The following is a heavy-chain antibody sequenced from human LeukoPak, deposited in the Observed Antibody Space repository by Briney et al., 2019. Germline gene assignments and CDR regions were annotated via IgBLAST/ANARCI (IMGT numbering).Heavy chain of an antibody. J-gene: IGHJ3*02. CDR2: ISYDGSNK. V-gene: IGHV3-30*04. CDR1: GFTFSSYA. D-gene: IGHD3-22*01. CDR3: ARSRYYYDSSATDDAFDI. Sequence: GRSLRLSCAASGFTFSSYAMHWVRQAPGKGLEWVAVISYDGSNKYYADSVKGRFTISRDNSKNTLYLQMNSLRAEDTAVYYCARSRYYYDSSATDDAFDIWGQGTMVTVSS.